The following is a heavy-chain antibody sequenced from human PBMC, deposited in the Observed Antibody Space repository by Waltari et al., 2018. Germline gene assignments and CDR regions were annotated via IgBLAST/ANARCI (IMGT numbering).Heavy chain of an antibody. J-gene: IGHJ4*02. CDR2: MNPNSGNT. D-gene: IGHD3-22*01. CDR3: ARRPYDSSGYYHY. CDR1: VYTFTSYD. Sequence: QVQLVQSGAEVKKPGASVKVSCKACVYTFTSYDINWVRQATGQGLEWMGWMNPNSGNTGYAQKFQGRVTMTRNTSISTAYMELSRLRSEDTAVYYCARRPYDSSGYYHYWGQGTLVTVSS. V-gene: IGHV1-8*01.